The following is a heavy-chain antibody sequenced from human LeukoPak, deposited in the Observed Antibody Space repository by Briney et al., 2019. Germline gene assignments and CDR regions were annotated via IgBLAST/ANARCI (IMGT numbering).Heavy chain of an antibody. J-gene: IGHJ4*02. CDR3: AKDIGAGYYDFWSGYYFDY. D-gene: IGHD3-3*01. Sequence: PGGSLRLSCAASGFTFDDYAMHWVRHAPGKGLEWVSGISWNSGSIGYADSVKGRFTISRDNAKNSLYLQMNSLRAEDTALYYCAKDIGAGYYDFWSGYYFDYWGQGTLVTVSS. V-gene: IGHV3-9*01. CDR2: ISWNSGSI. CDR1: GFTFDDYA.